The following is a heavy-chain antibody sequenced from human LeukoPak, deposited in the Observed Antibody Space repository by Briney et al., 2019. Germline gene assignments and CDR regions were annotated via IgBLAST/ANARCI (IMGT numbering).Heavy chain of an antibody. Sequence: GGSLRLSCAASGFTFSSYAMSWVRQAPGKGLEWVSAISGSGGSTYYADSVKGRFTISRDNSKNTLYLQMNSLRAEDKAVYYCAKDGGSGTTRPFDYWGQGTLVTVSS. CDR1: GFTFSSYA. CDR2: ISGSGGST. V-gene: IGHV3-23*01. CDR3: AKDGGSGTTRPFDY. D-gene: IGHD1-1*01. J-gene: IGHJ4*02.